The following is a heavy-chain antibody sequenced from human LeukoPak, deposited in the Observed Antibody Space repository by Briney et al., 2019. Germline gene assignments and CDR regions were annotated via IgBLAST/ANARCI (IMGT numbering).Heavy chain of an antibody. D-gene: IGHD1-26*01. CDR2: INHSGST. CDR3: ARDSVGATSY. V-gene: IGHV4-34*01. CDR1: GGSFSGYY. Sequence: PSETLSLTCAVYGGSFSGYYWSWIRQPPGKGLEWIGEINHSGSTNYNPSLKSRVTISVGTSKNQFSLKLSSVTAADTAVYYCARDSVGATSYWGQGTLVTVSS. J-gene: IGHJ4*02.